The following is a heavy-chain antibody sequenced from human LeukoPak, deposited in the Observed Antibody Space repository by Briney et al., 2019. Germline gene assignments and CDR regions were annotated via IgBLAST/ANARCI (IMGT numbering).Heavy chain of an antibody. J-gene: IGHJ4*02. D-gene: IGHD2-2*01. CDR2: ISDSSGST. CDR1: GFTFSSYA. Sequence: GGSLRLSSAASGFTFSSYAMSWVRQAPGKGLGSVSIISDSSGSTYYADSVKGRFTISRDNSKNTLYLQMNSLRAEDTAVYYCAKRSASTLSFDYWGQGTLVTVSS. CDR3: AKRSASTLSFDY. V-gene: IGHV3-23*01.